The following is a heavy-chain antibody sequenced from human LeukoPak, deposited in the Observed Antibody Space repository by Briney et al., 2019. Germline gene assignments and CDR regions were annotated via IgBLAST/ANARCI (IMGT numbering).Heavy chain of an antibody. D-gene: IGHD5-24*01. CDR3: ARDRRIGYNPLDY. V-gene: IGHV3-23*01. Sequence: GGSLRLSCAASGFTFSSYAMSWVRQAPGKGLEWVSAISGSGGSTYYADSVKGRFTISRDNSKNTLYLQMNSLRAEDTAVYYCARDRRIGYNPLDYWGQGTLVTVSS. CDR1: GFTFSSYA. J-gene: IGHJ4*02. CDR2: ISGSGGST.